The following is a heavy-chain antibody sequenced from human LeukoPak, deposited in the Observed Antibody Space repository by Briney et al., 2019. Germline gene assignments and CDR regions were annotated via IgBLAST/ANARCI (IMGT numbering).Heavy chain of an antibody. V-gene: IGHV3-23*01. D-gene: IGHD2-2*01. CDR1: GFTFGNYA. J-gene: IGHJ4*02. CDR2: ISGSGAGT. Sequence: GGFLRLSCAASGFTFGNYAMSWVRQAPGKGLEWVSSISGSGAGTYYADSVKGRFTISRDNSKNTLYLQMSSLRAADTAVYYCATRTLYCSTSRCYLDYWGRGTLVTVSS. CDR3: ATRTLYCSTSRCYLDY.